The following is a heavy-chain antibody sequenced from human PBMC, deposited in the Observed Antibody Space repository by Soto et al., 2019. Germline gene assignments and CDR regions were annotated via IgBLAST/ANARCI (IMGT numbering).Heavy chain of an antibody. Sequence: PSETLSLTCAVYGGSFSGYYWGWIRQPPGKGLEWIGEINHSGSTNYNPSLKSRVTISVDTSKNQFSLKLSSVTAADTAVYYCARGRRRARHDYWGQGTLVTVSS. J-gene: IGHJ4*02. CDR2: INHSGST. V-gene: IGHV4-34*01. CDR3: ARGRRRARHDY. CDR1: GGSFSGYY.